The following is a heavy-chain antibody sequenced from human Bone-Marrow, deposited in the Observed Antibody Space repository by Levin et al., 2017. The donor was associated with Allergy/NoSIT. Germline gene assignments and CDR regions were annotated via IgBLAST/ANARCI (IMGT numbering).Heavy chain of an antibody. D-gene: IGHD4-17*01. CDR1: GASLSTTGYS. CDR2: IYQSGSA. V-gene: IGHV4-30-2*01. Sequence: SQTLSLTCAVSGASLSTTGYSWRWIRQPPGKALEWIGYIYQSGSAYYNPSLKGRVAMSANRTSNHFSLKMTSVTATDTAVYYCASMTTVSTCLDYWGQGILVTVSP. J-gene: IGHJ4*02. CDR3: ASMTTVSTCLDY.